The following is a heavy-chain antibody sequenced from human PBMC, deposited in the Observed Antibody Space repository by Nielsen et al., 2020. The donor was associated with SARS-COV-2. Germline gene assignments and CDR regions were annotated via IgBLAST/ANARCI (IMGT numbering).Heavy chain of an antibody. CDR3: AKDQDSGDYYYYGMDV. D-gene: IGHD6-25*01. J-gene: IGHJ6*02. V-gene: IGHV3-30*18. CDR2: ISYDGSNK. Sequence: GESLKISCAASGFTFSSYWMSWVRQAPGKGLEWVAVISYDGSNKYYADSVKGRFTISRDNSKNTLYLQMNSLRAEDTAVYYCAKDQDSGDYYYYGMDVWGQGTTVTVSS. CDR1: GFTFSSYW.